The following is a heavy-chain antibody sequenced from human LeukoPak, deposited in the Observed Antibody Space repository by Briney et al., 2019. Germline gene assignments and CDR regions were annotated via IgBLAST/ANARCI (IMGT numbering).Heavy chain of an antibody. D-gene: IGHD3-10*01. CDR2: FDPEDGET. J-gene: IGHJ4*02. CDR1: GYTLTELS. Sequence: ASVKVSCKVSGYTLTELSMHWVRQAPGKGLEWMGDFDPEDGETIYAQKFQGRVTMTEDTSTDTAYMELSSLRSEDTAVYYCATAPSYYGSGSAFDYWGQGTLVTVSS. V-gene: IGHV1-24*01. CDR3: ATAPSYYGSGSAFDY.